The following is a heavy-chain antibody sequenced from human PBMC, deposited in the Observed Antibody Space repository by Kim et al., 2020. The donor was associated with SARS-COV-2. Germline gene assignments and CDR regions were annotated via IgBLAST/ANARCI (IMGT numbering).Heavy chain of an antibody. Sequence: GGSLRLSCAASGFTFSSYAMSWVRQAPGKGLEWVSAISGSGGSTYYADSVKGRFTISRDNSKNTLYLQMNSLRAEDTAVYYCAKVAITMIVVVINFFDYWGQGTLVTVSS. CDR2: ISGSGGST. CDR3: AKVAITMIVVVINFFDY. D-gene: IGHD3-22*01. V-gene: IGHV3-23*01. J-gene: IGHJ4*02. CDR1: GFTFSSYA.